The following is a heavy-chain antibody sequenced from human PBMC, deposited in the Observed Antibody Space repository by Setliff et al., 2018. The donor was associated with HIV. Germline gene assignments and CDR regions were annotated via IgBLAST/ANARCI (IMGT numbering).Heavy chain of an antibody. V-gene: IGHV1-8*02. D-gene: IGHD2-21*01. J-gene: IGHJ3*02. CDR1: GYSFTTHD. CDR3: ARGSMSMVMFILVSAFDI. Sequence: ASVKVSCKASGYSFTTHDINWVRQSPGQGLEWMGWMNPDSGNTFYAQKFKGRVTMTRDTSTNTAYMELSSLTSDDTAVYFCARGSMSMVMFILVSAFDIWGQGTLVTVS. CDR2: MNPDSGNT.